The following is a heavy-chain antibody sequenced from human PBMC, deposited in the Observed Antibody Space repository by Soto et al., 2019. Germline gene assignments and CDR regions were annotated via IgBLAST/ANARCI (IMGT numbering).Heavy chain of an antibody. CDR1: GFTFSSSA. V-gene: IGHV3-23*01. CDR2: ISGNGATT. J-gene: IGHJ4*02. CDR3: AKDFRRLRGYDY. D-gene: IGHD2-21*01. Sequence: EVQLLESGGGLVQPGGSLTLSCAASGFTFSSSAMNWVRQAPGKGLEWVSVISGNGATTYYADSVKGRFSISRDNSKNTLYLQLNSLRAEDTAVYYCAKDFRRLRGYDYWGQGTLVTVSS.